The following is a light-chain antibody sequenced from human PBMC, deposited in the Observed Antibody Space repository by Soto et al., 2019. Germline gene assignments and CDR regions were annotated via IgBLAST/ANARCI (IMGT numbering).Light chain of an antibody. J-gene: IGLJ1*01. CDR2: TNT. Sequence: QSVLTQPPSASGTPGQRVTISCSGSSSNVGGNPVNWYQHVPTTAPKLLIYTNTQRPSGVPDRSSGSKSGTSASLAISGLQSEDEADYYCASWDDSLNGPVFGTGTKVTVL. V-gene: IGLV1-44*01. CDR3: ASWDDSLNGPV. CDR1: SSNVGGNP.